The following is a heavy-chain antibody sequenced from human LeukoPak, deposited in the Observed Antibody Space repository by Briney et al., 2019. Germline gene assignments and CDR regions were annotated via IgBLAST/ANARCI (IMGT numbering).Heavy chain of an antibody. CDR2: IIPIFGTA. J-gene: IGHJ4*02. CDR3: ARDGGYSYGFDY. V-gene: IGHV1-69*13. D-gene: IGHD5-18*01. Sequence: GASVKVSCKASGYLLTSYAVHWVRQAPGQGLEWMGGIIPIFGTANYAQKFQGRVTITADESTSTAYMELSSLRSEDTAVYYCARDGGYSYGFDYWGQGTLVTVSS. CDR1: GYLLTSYA.